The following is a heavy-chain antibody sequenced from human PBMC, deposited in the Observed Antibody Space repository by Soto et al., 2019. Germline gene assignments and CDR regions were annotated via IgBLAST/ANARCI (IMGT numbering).Heavy chain of an antibody. J-gene: IGHJ5*02. CDR3: ARDEYCSGGSCYEENWFDP. CDR1: GGTFSSYT. Sequence: GASVKVSCKASGGTFSSYTISWVRQAPGQGLEWMGRIIPILGIANYAQKFQGRVTITADKSTSTAYMELSSLRSEDTVVYYCARDEYCSGGSCYEENWFDPWGQGTLVTVSS. CDR2: IIPILGIA. D-gene: IGHD2-15*01. V-gene: IGHV1-69*04.